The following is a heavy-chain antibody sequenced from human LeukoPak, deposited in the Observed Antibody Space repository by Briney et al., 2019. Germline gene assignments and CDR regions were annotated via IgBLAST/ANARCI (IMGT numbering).Heavy chain of an antibody. CDR1: GFTFSSYS. CDR2: ISSSSSYI. V-gene: IGHV3-21*01. Sequence: TGGSLRLSCAASGFTFSSYSMNWVRQAPGKGLEWVSSISSSSSYIYYADSVKGRLTISRDNAKNSLYLQMNSLRAEDTAVYYCARDIEAAGLFLDYWGQGTLVTVSS. J-gene: IGHJ4*02. D-gene: IGHD6-13*01. CDR3: ARDIEAAGLFLDY.